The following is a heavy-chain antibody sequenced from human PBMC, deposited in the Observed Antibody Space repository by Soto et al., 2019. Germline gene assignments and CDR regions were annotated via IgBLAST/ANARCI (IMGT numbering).Heavy chain of an antibody. CDR3: SSRVTDAPT. D-gene: IGHD3-10*01. Sequence: QVQVQESGPGLVKPSGTLSLTCAVSGGSISSGWWTWVRQPPGKGLGWIGEILYSGRTNYNSSLNSRVTISIDKSKNQFSLNLSSVTAADTAVYYCSSRVTDAPTWGQGTLVTVSS. CDR2: ILYSGRT. J-gene: IGHJ5*02. CDR1: GGSISSGW. V-gene: IGHV4-4*02.